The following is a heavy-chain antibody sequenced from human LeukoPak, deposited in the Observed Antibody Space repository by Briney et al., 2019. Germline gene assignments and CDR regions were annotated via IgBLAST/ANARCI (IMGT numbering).Heavy chain of an antibody. J-gene: IGHJ6*02. Sequence: ASVKVSCKASGYTFTSYDINWVRQATGQGLEWMGWMNPNSGNTGYAQTFQGRVTITRNTSISTNYMELSSLRSEDTAVYYCSSHYYDMAYGMDVWGQGTTVTVSS. D-gene: IGHD3-22*01. V-gene: IGHV1-8*01. CDR3: SSHYYDMAYGMDV. CDR2: MNPNSGNT. CDR1: GYTFTSYD.